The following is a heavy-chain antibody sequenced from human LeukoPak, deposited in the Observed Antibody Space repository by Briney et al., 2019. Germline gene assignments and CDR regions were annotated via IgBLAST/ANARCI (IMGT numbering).Heavy chain of an antibody. V-gene: IGHV4-34*01. D-gene: IGHD3-22*01. CDR1: GGSFSGYY. Sequence: PSETLSLTCAVYGGSFSGYYWSWIRQPPGKGLEWIGEINHGGSINYNPSLKSRVTISVDTSKNQFSLKLSSVTAADTAVYYCARVYDSSGYYHSFDYWGQGTLVTVSS. CDR2: INHGGSI. J-gene: IGHJ4*02. CDR3: ARVYDSSGYYHSFDY.